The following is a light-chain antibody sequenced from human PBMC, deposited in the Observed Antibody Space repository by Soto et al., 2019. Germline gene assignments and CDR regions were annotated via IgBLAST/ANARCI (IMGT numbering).Light chain of an antibody. CDR2: SNN. Sequence: QSVLTQPPSASGTPGQRVTISCSGSSSNIGSNTVNWYQQLPGTAPNLLIYSNNQRPSGVPDRFSAAKSGTSASLAISGLQSEDEADYYCAAWDDSLNGWVFGGGTKLTVL. J-gene: IGLJ3*02. CDR3: AAWDDSLNGWV. CDR1: SSNIGSNT. V-gene: IGLV1-44*01.